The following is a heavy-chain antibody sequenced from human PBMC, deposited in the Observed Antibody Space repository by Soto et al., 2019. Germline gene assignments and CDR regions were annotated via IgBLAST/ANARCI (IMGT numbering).Heavy chain of an antibody. CDR2: INHSGST. V-gene: IGHV4-34*01. D-gene: IGHD2-8*02. CDR3: ARDKITGLFDY. Sequence: QVQLQQWGAGLLKPSETLSLTCAVYGGSFSGYYWTWIRQPPGTGLEWIGEINHSGSTNYKPSLNSRVTITVSTSQNQFSLKLTSVTAADTAVYYCARDKITGLFDYWGQGTLVTVSS. CDR1: GGSFSGYY. J-gene: IGHJ4*02.